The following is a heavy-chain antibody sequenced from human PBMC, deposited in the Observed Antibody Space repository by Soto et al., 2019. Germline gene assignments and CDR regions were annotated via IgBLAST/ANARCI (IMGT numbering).Heavy chain of an antibody. CDR1: GDSISSSNYY. CDR3: ARQGRDTIVRYYHYGLDV. D-gene: IGHD3-3*01. Sequence: QLQLQESGPGLVKPSETLSLTCSVSGDSISSSNYYWVWIRQPPGKGLEWIGSSHDSGSTFYNPSLKSRVTISVDTSKNRISLKLSSVTGADTALYYCARQGRDTIVRYYHYGLDVWGPGTTVSVSS. V-gene: IGHV4-39*01. CDR2: SHDSGST. J-gene: IGHJ6*01.